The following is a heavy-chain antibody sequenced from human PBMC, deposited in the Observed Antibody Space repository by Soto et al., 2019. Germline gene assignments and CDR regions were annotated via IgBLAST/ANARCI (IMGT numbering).Heavy chain of an antibody. CDR2: IDPSDSYT. Sequence: PGESLKISCKGSGYSFTSYWISWVRQMPGKGLEWMGRIDPSDSYTNYSPSFQGHVTISADKSISTAYLQWSSLKASDTAMYYCARPKGYSYGNYYYYGMDVWGQGTTVTVSS. CDR3: ARPKGYSYGNYYYYGMDV. J-gene: IGHJ6*02. CDR1: GYSFTSYW. V-gene: IGHV5-10-1*01. D-gene: IGHD5-18*01.